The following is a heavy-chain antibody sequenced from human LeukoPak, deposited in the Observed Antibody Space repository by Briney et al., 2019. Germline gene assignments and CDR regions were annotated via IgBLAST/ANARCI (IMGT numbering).Heavy chain of an antibody. J-gene: IGHJ3*02. V-gene: IGHV4-59*01. D-gene: IGHD4-23*01. Sequence: SETLSLTCTVSGGSISSYYWSWIRQPPGKGLEWIGYIYYSGSTNYNHSLKSRVTISVDTSKNQFSLKLSSVTAADTAVYYCARNYGGNSVSGFDIWGQGTMVTVSS. CDR1: GGSISSYY. CDR2: IYYSGST. CDR3: ARNYGGNSVSGFDI.